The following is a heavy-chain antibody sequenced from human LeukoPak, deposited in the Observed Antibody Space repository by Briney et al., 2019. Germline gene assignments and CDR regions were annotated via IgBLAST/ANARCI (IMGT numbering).Heavy chain of an antibody. J-gene: IGHJ4*02. CDR1: GYSFSDYS. CDR3: ARFTSPD. Sequence: ASVKVSCKASGYSFSDYSMHWVRQAPGQGLEWMGWINPNSGGTNYAQKFQGRVTMTRDTSISAAYMELSRLRSDDTAVYYCARFTSPDWGQGTLVTVSS. CDR2: INPNSGGT. V-gene: IGHV1-2*02.